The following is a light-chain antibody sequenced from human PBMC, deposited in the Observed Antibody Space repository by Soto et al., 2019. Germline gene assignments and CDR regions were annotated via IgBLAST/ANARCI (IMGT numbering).Light chain of an antibody. CDR3: SSYTSATTYV. CDR2: DVS. Sequence: QSALPQPAPVSGSPGQSTTISCPGTSSAVGAYNYDSWYQQYPGEAPKVIIYDVSHRPAGVSNRFSGSKSGNTASLTISGLQTQDEADYYCSSYTSATTYVFGTGTKLTVL. CDR1: SSAVGAYNY. J-gene: IGLJ1*01. V-gene: IGLV2-14*01.